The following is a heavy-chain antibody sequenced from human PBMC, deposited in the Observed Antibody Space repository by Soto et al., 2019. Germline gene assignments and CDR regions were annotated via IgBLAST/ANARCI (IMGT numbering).Heavy chain of an antibody. CDR1: GYTFTSYG. D-gene: IGHD3-10*01. CDR2: ISAYNGNT. V-gene: IGHV1-18*01. J-gene: IGHJ4*02. CDR3: ARATMVRGVIIGPGFDD. Sequence: ASVKVSCKASGYTFTSYGISWVRQAPGQGLEWMGWISAYNGNTNYAQKLQGRVTMTTDTSTSTAYMELRSLRSDDTAGYYCARATMVRGVIIGPGFDDWGQETLVTVSS.